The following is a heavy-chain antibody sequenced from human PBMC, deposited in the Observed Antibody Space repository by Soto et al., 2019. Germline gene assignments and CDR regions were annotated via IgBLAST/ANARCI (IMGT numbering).Heavy chain of an antibody. CDR3: ARTYYDILTGYYKTRDNWFDP. CDR2: IIPIFGTA. CDR1: GGTFSSYA. D-gene: IGHD3-9*01. J-gene: IGHJ5*02. Sequence: SVKVSCKASGGTFSSYAISWVRQAPGQGLEWMGGIIPIFGTANYAQKFQGRVTITADESTSTAYMELSSLRSEDTAVYYCARTYYDILTGYYKTRDNWFDPWGQGNLVTVSS. V-gene: IGHV1-69*13.